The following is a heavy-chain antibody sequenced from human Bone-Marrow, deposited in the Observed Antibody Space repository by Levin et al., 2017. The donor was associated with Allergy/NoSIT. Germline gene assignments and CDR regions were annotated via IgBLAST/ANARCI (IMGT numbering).Heavy chain of an antibody. V-gene: IGHV4-59*01. Sequence: GSLRLSCTVSGASISSYYWSWIRQPPGKGLEWIGYIYYSGSTNYNPSLKSRVTISVDTSKNQFSLKASSVTAADTAVYYCARERDYYDSSGYTDWGQGTLVTVSS. CDR3: ARERDYYDSSGYTD. CDR1: GASISSYY. J-gene: IGHJ4*02. CDR2: IYYSGST. D-gene: IGHD3-22*01.